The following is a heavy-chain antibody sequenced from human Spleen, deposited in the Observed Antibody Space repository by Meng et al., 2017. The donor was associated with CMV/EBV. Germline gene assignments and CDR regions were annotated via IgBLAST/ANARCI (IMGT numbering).Heavy chain of an antibody. D-gene: IGHD1-26*01. CDR3: SKDQWGASSTLTGMDV. CDR2: ISSSSTI. CDR1: GFTFSDYY. Sequence: GESLKISCAASGFTFSDYYMNWVRQAPGKGLEWVSSISSSSTIYYADSVKGRFTISRDNSKSILFLEMNSLRIEDAATYYCSKDQWGASSTLTGMDVWGQGTTVTVSS. V-gene: IGHV3-69-1*01. J-gene: IGHJ6*02.